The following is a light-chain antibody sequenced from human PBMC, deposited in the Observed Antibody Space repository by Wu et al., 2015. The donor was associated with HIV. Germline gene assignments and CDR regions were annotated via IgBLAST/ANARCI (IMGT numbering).Light chain of an antibody. Sequence: EIVLTQSPATLSLSPGERATLSCRASQSVSSYLAWYQQKPGQAPRLLIYDASNRATGIPARFSGSGSGTDFTLTISSLEPEDFAVYYCHQYGSSPWTFGQGTKVEIK. CDR1: QSVSSY. CDR2: DAS. V-gene: IGKV3-11*01. J-gene: IGKJ1*01. CDR3: HQYGSSPWT.